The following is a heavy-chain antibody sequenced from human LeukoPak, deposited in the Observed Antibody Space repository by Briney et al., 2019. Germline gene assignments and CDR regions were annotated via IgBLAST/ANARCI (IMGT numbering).Heavy chain of an antibody. CDR3: ATQSLLAGVPYGYFQF. V-gene: IGHV1-24*01. CDR2: FDPEFSEP. CDR1: GDSLSDLP. J-gene: IGHJ1*01. D-gene: IGHD3-10*01. Sequence: ASVKVSCKVTGDSLSDLPMHWVRQVAGKGHEWMGDFDPEFSEPVYAQRFQGRVTMSEDTSTDTAFMELTSLKSEDTAVYFCATQSLLAGVPYGYFQFWGPGTLVTVSS.